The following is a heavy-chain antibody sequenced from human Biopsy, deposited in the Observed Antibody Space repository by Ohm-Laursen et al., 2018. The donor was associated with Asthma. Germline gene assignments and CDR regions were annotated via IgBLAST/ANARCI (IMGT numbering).Heavy chain of an antibody. CDR1: GVNVTNNY. J-gene: IGHJ3*02. CDR2: MYAGGSR. V-gene: IGHV3-53*01. D-gene: IGHD4-17*01. Sequence: GSLRLSCKASGVNVTNNYMTWVRQAPGKGLEWVSIMYAGGSRFYADRVKGRFTISRDNSKNTLYLQMDSLRPEDTALYYCARAGDTNDYGPAFDIWGLGTMVTVSS. CDR3: ARAGDTNDYGPAFDI.